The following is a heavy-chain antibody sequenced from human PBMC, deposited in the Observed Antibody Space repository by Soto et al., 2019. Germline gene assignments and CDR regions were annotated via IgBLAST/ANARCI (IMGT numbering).Heavy chain of an antibody. CDR1: GFSLSNPIMG. CDR2: IFSNDEK. J-gene: IGHJ4*02. Sequence: QVTLKESGPVLVNPTETLTLTCTVSGFSLSNPIMGVTWIRQPPGKALEWLAHIFSNDEKFYSTSQKSRLTISKDTSKVQVVLSVTNVDPVDTATYYCARILGGSGWYRPTDYWGQGTRVTVPS. D-gene: IGHD6-19*01. V-gene: IGHV2-26*01. CDR3: ARILGGSGWYRPTDY.